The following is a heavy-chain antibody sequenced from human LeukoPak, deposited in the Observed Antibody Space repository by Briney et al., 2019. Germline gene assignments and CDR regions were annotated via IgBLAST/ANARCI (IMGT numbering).Heavy chain of an antibody. D-gene: IGHD3-22*01. CDR2: ITTSGDNT. CDR3: AKSSITMIFSWTN. V-gene: IGHV3-23*01. J-gene: IGHJ4*02. CDR1: GFTFSTYA. Sequence: PGGSLRLSCAASGFTFSTYALSWVRQAPGKGLEWVSSITTSGDNTYYADSVKGRFTISRDNSRNTLYLQMNSLRSEDTAIYYCAKSSITMIFSWTNWGQGTLVTVSS.